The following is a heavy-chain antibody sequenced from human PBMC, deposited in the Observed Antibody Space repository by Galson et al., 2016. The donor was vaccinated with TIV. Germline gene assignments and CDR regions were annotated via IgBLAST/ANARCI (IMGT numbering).Heavy chain of an antibody. Sequence: SVKVSCKASGYPFSGYWISWVRQAPGQGLEWMGWINTVNGNTDYAQKLQGRVTLTTDTSTSTAYMELRSLRSDDTAVYFCARVDYGGNHMNYWGQGTLVTVSS. CDR2: INTVNGNT. J-gene: IGHJ4*02. CDR1: GYPFSGYW. V-gene: IGHV1-18*04. CDR3: ARVDYGGNHMNY. D-gene: IGHD4-23*01.